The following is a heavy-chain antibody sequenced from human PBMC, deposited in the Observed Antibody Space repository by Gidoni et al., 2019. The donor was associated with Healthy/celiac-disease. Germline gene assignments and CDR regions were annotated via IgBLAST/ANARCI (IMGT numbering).Heavy chain of an antibody. J-gene: IGHJ4*02. CDR2: IVVGSGNT. CDR1: VFTFTSSA. Sequence: QMQLVQSGPEVKKPGTSVKVSCKPSVFTFTSSAMQWVRQARGQRLEWIGWIVVGSGNTNYAQKFQERVTITRDMSTSTAYMELSSLRSEDTAVYYCAAAIRGGDYTHWGQGTLVTVSS. CDR3: AAAIRGGDYTH. V-gene: IGHV1-58*02. D-gene: IGHD4-17*01.